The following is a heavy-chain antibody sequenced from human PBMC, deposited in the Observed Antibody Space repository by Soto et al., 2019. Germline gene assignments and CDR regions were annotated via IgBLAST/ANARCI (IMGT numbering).Heavy chain of an antibody. D-gene: IGHD2-8*01. J-gene: IGHJ5*02. V-gene: IGHV1-2*04. CDR1: GYTFTGYY. Sequence: GASVNVSCKASGYTFTGYYMHWVRQAPGQGLEWMGWINPNSGGTNYAQKFQGWVTMTRDTSISTAYMELSRLRSDDTAVYYCARAGGASITGTTERRSGDNCTNGVCYLFSGGPWFDPWGQGTLVTVSS. CDR3: ARAGGASITGTTERRSGDNCTNGVCYLFSGGPWFDP. CDR2: INPNSGGT.